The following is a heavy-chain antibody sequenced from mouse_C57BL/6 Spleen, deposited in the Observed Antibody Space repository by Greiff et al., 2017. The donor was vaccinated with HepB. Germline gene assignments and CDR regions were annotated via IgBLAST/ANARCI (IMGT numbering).Heavy chain of an antibody. D-gene: IGHD2-4*01. V-gene: IGHV1-55*01. J-gene: IGHJ2*01. CDR2: IYPGSGST. CDR3: ARYDDDAAFDY. Sequence: QVQLKQSGAELVKPGASVKMSCKASGYTFTSYWITWVKPRPGQGLEWIGDIYPGSGSTNYNEKFKSKATLTVDTASSTAYMQLSSLTSEDSAVYYCARYDDDAAFDYWGQGTTLTVSS. CDR1: GYTFTSYW.